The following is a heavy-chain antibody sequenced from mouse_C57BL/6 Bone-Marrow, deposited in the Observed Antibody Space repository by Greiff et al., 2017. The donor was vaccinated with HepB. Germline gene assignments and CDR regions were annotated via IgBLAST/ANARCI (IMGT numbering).Heavy chain of an antibody. CDR2: IDPETGGT. V-gene: IGHV1-15*01. CDR1: GYTFTDYE. CDR3: TKKGKLYLTPFMDY. D-gene: IGHD1-3*01. Sequence: QVQLQQSGAELVRPGASVTLSCKASGYTFTDYEMHWVKQTPVHGLEWIGAIDPETGGTAYNQKFKGKAILTADKSSSTAYMELRSLTSEDSAVYYCTKKGKLYLTPFMDYWGQGTSVTVSS. J-gene: IGHJ4*01.